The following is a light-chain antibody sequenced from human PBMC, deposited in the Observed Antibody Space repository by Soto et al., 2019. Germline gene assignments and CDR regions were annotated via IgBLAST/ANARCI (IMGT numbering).Light chain of an antibody. Sequence: DIRMTQSPSTLSASVGDRVTITCRASQNIYSWLAWNQQKPGKAPKLLLYKASNLESGVPSRFSGSGSGTEFTLTISSLQPDDFAIYYCQQYNSFPWTFGQGTKVEIK. J-gene: IGKJ1*01. CDR3: QQYNSFPWT. CDR1: QNIYSW. V-gene: IGKV1-5*03. CDR2: KAS.